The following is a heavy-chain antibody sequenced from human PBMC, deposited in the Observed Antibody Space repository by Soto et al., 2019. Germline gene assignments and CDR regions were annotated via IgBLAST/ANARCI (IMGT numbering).Heavy chain of an antibody. CDR3: ARDRAVSARGSFDY. Sequence: QVQLQESGPGLVEPSGTLSLTCAVSGGSVSSTNWWSWVRQPPGKGLEWIGEIYHSGSTYYTPSLKGRVTISVDKSKTQFSLRLSSVTAADKAVYFCARDRAVSARGSFDYWGQGTLVTVSS. J-gene: IGHJ4*02. CDR1: GGSVSSTNW. V-gene: IGHV4-4*02. D-gene: IGHD6-19*01. CDR2: IYHSGST.